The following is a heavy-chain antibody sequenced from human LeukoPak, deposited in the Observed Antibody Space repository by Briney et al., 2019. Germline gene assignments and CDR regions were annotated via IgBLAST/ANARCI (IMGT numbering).Heavy chain of an antibody. Sequence: GGSLRLSCATSGFTFSSDGMHWVRQAPGKGLEWVAFIRYDGSNKYYADSVKGRFTISRDNSKNTLYLQMNSLRAEDTSVYYCARDPGLSNWGQGTLVTVSS. CDR3: ARDPGLSN. D-gene: IGHD5/OR15-5a*01. CDR2: IRYDGSNK. V-gene: IGHV3-30*02. CDR1: GFTFSSDG. J-gene: IGHJ4*02.